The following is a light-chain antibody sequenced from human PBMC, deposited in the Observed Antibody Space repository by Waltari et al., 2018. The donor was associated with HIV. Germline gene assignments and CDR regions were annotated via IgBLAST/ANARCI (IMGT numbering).Light chain of an antibody. J-gene: IGLJ2*01. Sequence: SYELTQPPSVSVSPGQTASIPCPGDKLGDEYASWYQQRPGQSPVLVIYQDTKRPSGIPERFSGSNSGNTATLTISGTQAMDEADYYCQAWDSSTLVFGGGTKLTVL. CDR3: QAWDSSTLV. CDR2: QDT. CDR1: KLGDEY. V-gene: IGLV3-1*01.